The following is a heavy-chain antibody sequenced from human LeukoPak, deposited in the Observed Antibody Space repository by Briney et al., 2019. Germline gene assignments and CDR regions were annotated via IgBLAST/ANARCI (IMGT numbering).Heavy chain of an antibody. J-gene: IGHJ5*02. D-gene: IGHD2-8*01. Sequence: SETLSLTCAVYGGSFSGYYWSWIRQPPGKGLEWIGEINHRGRTNYNPSLKSRVTISVDTSKNQFSLKLSSVTAADTAVYYCARVVRKGWFDPWGQGTLVTVSS. CDR3: ARVVRKGWFDP. V-gene: IGHV4-34*01. CDR2: INHRGRT. CDR1: GGSFSGYY.